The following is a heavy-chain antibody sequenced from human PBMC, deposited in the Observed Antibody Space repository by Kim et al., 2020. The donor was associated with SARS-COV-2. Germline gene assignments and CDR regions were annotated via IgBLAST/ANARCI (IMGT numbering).Heavy chain of an antibody. CDR3: AHSPDYDFWSGYGSPYFYYGMDV. J-gene: IGHJ6*04. D-gene: IGHD3-3*01. Sequence: SGPTLVNPTQTLTLTCTFSGFSLSTSGVGVGWIRQPPGKALEWLALIYWDDDKRYSPSLKSRLTITKDTSKNQVVLTMTNMDPVDTATYYCAHSPDYDFWSGYGSPYFYYGMDVWGEGTTVTVSS. V-gene: IGHV2-5*02. CDR2: IYWDDDK. CDR1: GFSLSTSGVG.